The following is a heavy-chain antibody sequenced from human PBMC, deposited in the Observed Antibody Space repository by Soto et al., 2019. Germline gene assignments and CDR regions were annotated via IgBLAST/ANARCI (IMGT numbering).Heavy chain of an antibody. Sequence: QVQLVESGGGVVQPGRSLRLSCAASGFTFSNYGVHWVRQAPGKGLEWVAVIWHDGSDKDYGDSVRGRFTISRDNSKNTVYLQLNSLRVDDTAVYYCARALYWNDDAFEFWGQGTMVTVSS. J-gene: IGHJ3*01. CDR3: ARALYWNDDAFEF. V-gene: IGHV3-33*01. CDR2: IWHDGSDK. D-gene: IGHD1-1*01. CDR1: GFTFSNYG.